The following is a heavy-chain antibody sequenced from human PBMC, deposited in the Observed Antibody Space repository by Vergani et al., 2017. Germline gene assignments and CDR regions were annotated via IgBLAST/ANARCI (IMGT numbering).Heavy chain of an antibody. D-gene: IGHD3-10*01. J-gene: IGHJ4*02. CDR2: ISGYNGNT. CDR3: ARKGRDLLWFGEFLTH. Sequence: QVQLVQSGGEVKKPGASVKVSCKASGYTFTHYGINWVRQAPGQGLEWMGWISGYNGNTNYAQKLQGRGTMTTDTSTSTAYMELRSLRSDDTAVYYCARKGRDLLWFGEFLTHWGQGTLVTVSS. CDR1: GYTFTHYG. V-gene: IGHV1-18*01.